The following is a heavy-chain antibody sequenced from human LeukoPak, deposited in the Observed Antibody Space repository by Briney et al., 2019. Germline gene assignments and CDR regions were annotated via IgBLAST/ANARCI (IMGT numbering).Heavy chain of an antibody. J-gene: IGHJ4*02. CDR1: GFTFSDYF. Sequence: GGSLRLSCAASGFTFSDYFMTWIRQAPGKGLEWVSYISFSGTSIYYADSVRGRFTISRVNAKNSLFLQMNSLRAEDTAVYYCAREGNYEATDYWGQGTLVTVSS. CDR3: AREGNYEATDY. D-gene: IGHD3-3*01. CDR2: ISFSGTSI. V-gene: IGHV3-11*01.